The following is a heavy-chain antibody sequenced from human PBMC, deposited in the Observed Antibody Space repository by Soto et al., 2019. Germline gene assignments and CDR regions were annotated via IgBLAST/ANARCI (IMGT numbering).Heavy chain of an antibody. CDR2: IIPIFGTA. CDR1: GGTFSSYA. D-gene: IGHD4-4*01. Sequence: QVQLVQSGAEVKKPGASVKVSCKASGGTFSSYAISWVRQAPGQGLEWMGGIIPIFGTANYAQKFQGRVTITADETTRTADIELRSLRSEDTAVYYCAVSTVPRLALDDYYYGMDVWGQGTTV. J-gene: IGHJ6*02. CDR3: AVSTVPRLALDDYYYGMDV. V-gene: IGHV1-69*01.